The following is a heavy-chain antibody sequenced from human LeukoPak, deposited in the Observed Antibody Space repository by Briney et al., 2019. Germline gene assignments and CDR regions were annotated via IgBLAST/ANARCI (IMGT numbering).Heavy chain of an antibody. CDR1: GYTFTSYG. V-gene: IGHV1-18*01. CDR3: ARAHNWNVRGYGMDV. J-gene: IGHJ6*02. Sequence: GASVKVSCKASGYTFTSYGISWVRQAPGQGLEWMGWISAYNGNTNYAQKLQGRVTMTTDTSTSTAYMELRSLRSDDTAVYYCARAHNWNVRGYGMDVWGQGTTVTVSS. D-gene: IGHD1-1*01. CDR2: ISAYNGNT.